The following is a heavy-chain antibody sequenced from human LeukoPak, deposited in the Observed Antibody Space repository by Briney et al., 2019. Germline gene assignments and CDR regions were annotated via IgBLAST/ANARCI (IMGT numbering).Heavy chain of an antibody. CDR1: GFTFSRYG. CDR3: AKDRDGLGVAGVGY. V-gene: IGHV3-30*18. D-gene: IGHD1-26*01. J-gene: IGHJ4*02. Sequence: GRSLRLSCAASGFTFSRYGMHWVRQAPGKGLEWVAVISYDGSNKYYADSVKGRFTISRDNSKNTLYLQKSSLRAEDTAVYYCAKDRDGLGVAGVGYWGQGTLVTVSS. CDR2: ISYDGSNK.